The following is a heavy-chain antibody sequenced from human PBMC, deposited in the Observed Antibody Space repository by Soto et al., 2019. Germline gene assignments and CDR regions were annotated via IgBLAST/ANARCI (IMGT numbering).Heavy chain of an antibody. CDR3: TRFPREEKNPSYSNYDFGYGMDV. CDR1: GFTFGDYA. Sequence: GGSLRLSCTASGFTFGDYAMSWFRQAPGKGLEWVGFIRSKAYGGTTEYAASVKGRFTISRDDSKSIAYLQMNSLKTEDTAVYDCTRFPREEKNPSYSNYDFGYGMDVWGQGTTVTVSS. D-gene: IGHD4-4*01. J-gene: IGHJ6*02. V-gene: IGHV3-49*03. CDR2: IRSKAYGGTT.